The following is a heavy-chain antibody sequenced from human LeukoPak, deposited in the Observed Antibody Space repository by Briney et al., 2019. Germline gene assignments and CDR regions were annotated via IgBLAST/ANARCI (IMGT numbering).Heavy chain of an antibody. CDR3: ARGAGETYYYDSSGYYPDY. Sequence: GASVKVSCKASGYTLTSYYMHWVRQAPGQGLEWMGIINPSGGSTSYAQKFQGRVTMTRDTSTSTVYMELSSLRSEDTAVYYCARGAGETYYYDSSGYYPDYWGQGTLVTVSS. CDR2: INPSGGST. J-gene: IGHJ4*02. CDR1: GYTLTSYY. V-gene: IGHV1-46*01. D-gene: IGHD3-22*01.